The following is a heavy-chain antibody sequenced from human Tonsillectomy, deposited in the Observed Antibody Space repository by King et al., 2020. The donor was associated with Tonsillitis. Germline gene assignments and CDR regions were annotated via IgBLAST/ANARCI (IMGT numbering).Heavy chain of an antibody. J-gene: IGHJ4*02. CDR1: GFSFDDYS. D-gene: IGHD7-27*01. CDR3: AKDSGNWGSGMFDY. CDR2: ISWNSGRI. V-gene: IGHV3-9*01. Sequence: VQLVESGGGLVQPGRSLRLSCAASGFSFDDYSMHWVRLAPGKGLEWVSGISWNSGRIAYADSVKGRFTISRDNAKNSLYLQMNSLRAEDTALYYCAKDSGNWGSGMFDYWGQGTLVTVSS.